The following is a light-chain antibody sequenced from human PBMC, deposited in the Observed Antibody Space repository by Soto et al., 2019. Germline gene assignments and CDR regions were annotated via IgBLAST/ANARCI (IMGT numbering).Light chain of an antibody. V-gene: IGKV1-5*03. J-gene: IGKJ1*01. CDR1: QSISSW. CDR2: KAS. Sequence: DIQMTQSPSTLSASVGDRVTITCRASQSISSWLAWYQQKPGKAPKLLIYKASSLESGVPSRFSGSGSGTEFNLTISSLQHDDFATYYCQQYNSYPTFGQGTKVEIK. CDR3: QQYNSYPT.